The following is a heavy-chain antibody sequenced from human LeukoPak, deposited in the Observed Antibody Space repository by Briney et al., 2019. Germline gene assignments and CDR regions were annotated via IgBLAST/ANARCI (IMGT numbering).Heavy chain of an antibody. CDR3: ARGRSITLLLGVAMSDGFDI. CDR2: IDTSGSYI. D-gene: IGHD3-10*01. V-gene: IGHV3-21*01. CDR1: GFTFSIYS. Sequence: GGSLRLSCAASGFTFSIYSMNWVRQAPGKGLEWVSFIDTSGSYIYYGDSVKGRVTISRDNAKNSLYLQMNGLRAEDTAVYYCARGRSITLLLGVAMSDGFDIWGQGAMVTVSS. J-gene: IGHJ3*02.